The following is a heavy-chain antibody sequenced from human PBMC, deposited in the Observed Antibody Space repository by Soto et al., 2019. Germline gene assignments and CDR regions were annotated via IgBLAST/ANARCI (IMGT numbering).Heavy chain of an antibody. CDR1: GGSINYAGYS. Sequence: SDTLSLTFAVSGGSINYAGYSWSWIRQPPGRGLEWIGYIYHSENTYYNPSLKSRVTISVDRSQNQFSLKLTSVTAADTAVYYCARGRELWLAFDXWGQGSLVTVSX. D-gene: IGHD6-19*01. V-gene: IGHV4-30-2*01. J-gene: IGHJ4*02. CDR3: ARGRELWLAFDX. CDR2: IYHSENT.